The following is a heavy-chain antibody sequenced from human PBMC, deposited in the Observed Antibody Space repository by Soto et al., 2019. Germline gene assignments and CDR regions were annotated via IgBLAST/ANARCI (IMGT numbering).Heavy chain of an antibody. CDR2: IYYSGST. D-gene: IGHD6-13*01. V-gene: IGHV4-59*01. Sequence: QVQLQESGPGLVKPSETLSLTCTVSGGSISSYYWSWIRQPPGKGLEWIGYIYYSGSTNYNPSLKSRVTISVDTSKNQFSLKLSSVTAADTAVYYCARDGYSSSWGPFDYWGQGTLVTVSS. CDR3: ARDGYSSSWGPFDY. CDR1: GGSISSYY. J-gene: IGHJ4*02.